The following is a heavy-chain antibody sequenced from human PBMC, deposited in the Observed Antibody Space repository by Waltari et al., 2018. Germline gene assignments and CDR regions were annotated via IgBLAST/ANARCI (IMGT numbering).Heavy chain of an antibody. J-gene: IGHJ4*02. Sequence: EVQLLESGGGLVQPGGSLRLSCAASGFTFSSYAMSWVRQAPGRGLEWVSVIGGSGGSTDDADSVKGRFTISRDNSKNTLYLQMNSLRAEDTAVYYCAKGGAARGPFDYWGQGTLVTVSS. CDR1: GFTFSSYA. D-gene: IGHD2-15*01. CDR2: IGGSGGST. CDR3: AKGGAARGPFDY. V-gene: IGHV3-23*01.